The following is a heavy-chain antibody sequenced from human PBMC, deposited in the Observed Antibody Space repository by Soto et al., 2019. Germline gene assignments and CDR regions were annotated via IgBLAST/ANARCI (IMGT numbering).Heavy chain of an antibody. CDR2: IYYSGST. V-gene: IGHV4-31*03. CDR3: ARAVTIFGVALRIFDY. CDR1: GGSISSGGYY. D-gene: IGHD3-3*01. J-gene: IGHJ4*02. Sequence: PSETLSLTCTVSGGSISSGGYYWSWIRQHPGKGLEWIGYIYYSGSTYYNPSLKSRVTISVDTSKNQFSLKLSSVTAADTAVYYCARAVTIFGVALRIFDYWGQGTLVTVSS.